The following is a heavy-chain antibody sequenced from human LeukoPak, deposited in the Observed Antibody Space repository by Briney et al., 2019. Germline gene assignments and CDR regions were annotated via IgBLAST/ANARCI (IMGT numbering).Heavy chain of an antibody. Sequence: RGGSLRLSCVASGFTFSSYTVNWIRQAPGKGLEWVSHIGTSSTIYYADSVRGRFTISRDNAKNSLYLQMNSLRVEDTAVYYCARDGYDFWSGSLDYWGQGTLVAVSS. CDR2: IGTSSTI. D-gene: IGHD3-3*01. V-gene: IGHV3-48*01. CDR3: ARDGYDFWSGSLDY. J-gene: IGHJ4*02. CDR1: GFTFSSYT.